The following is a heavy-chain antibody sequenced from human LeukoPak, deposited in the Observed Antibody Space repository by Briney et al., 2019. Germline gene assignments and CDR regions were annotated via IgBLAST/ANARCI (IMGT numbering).Heavy chain of an antibody. J-gene: IGHJ4*02. V-gene: IGHV1-69*05. CDR3: ARDSIAAAVHARFSDY. CDR1: GGTFSSYA. D-gene: IGHD6-13*01. Sequence: SVKVSCKASGGTFSSYAISWVRQAPGQGLEWMGRIIPIFGTANYAQKFQGRVTITTDESTSTAYMELSGLRSEDTAVYYCARDSIAAAVHARFSDYWGQGTLVTVSS. CDR2: IIPIFGTA.